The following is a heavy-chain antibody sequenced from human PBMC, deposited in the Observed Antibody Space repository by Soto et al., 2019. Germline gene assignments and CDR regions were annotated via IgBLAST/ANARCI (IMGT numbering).Heavy chain of an antibody. CDR1: GFTFRSYG. CDR2: ISLSAGGNT. V-gene: IGHV3-23*01. Sequence: EVQLLESGGGLVKPGGSLRLSCAASGFTFRSYGMMWVRQAPGKGLEWVSAISLSAGGNTYYADSVKGRFTISRDDSNNTLYLQMDSLRPEDTAQYYCAVWNYDYWGQGTQVTVSS. CDR3: AVWNYDY. D-gene: IGHD1-7*01. J-gene: IGHJ4*02.